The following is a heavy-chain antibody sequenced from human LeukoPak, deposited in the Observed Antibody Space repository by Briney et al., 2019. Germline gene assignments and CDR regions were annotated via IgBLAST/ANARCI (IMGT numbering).Heavy chain of an antibody. CDR3: ARVGGRTSYLDY. D-gene: IGHD1-26*01. CDR1: GYSFSSDY. J-gene: IGHJ4*02. Sequence: GASVKVSCKASGYSFSSDYIHWARQAPGQGLEWMGRINPSGGSTRYAQKFQGRVTMTRDTSTSTVYMELSSLRSEDTAVYYCARVGGRTSYLDYWGQGTLVTVSS. V-gene: IGHV1-46*01. CDR2: INPSGGST.